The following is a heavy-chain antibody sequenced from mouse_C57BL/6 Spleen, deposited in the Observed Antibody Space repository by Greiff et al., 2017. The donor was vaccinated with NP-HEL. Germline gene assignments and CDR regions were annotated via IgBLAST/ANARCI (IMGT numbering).Heavy chain of an antibody. CDR3: ARLLITFDY. J-gene: IGHJ2*01. CDR2: INPSNGRT. Sequence: VQLQQSGAELVNPGASVNLSCKASGYTLTSYWMHWVKQRPGQGLEWIGEINPSNGRTNYNEKFKSKATLTVDKSSSTAYMRLSSPTPEDSAVYYVARLLITFDYWGQGTTLTVSS. V-gene: IGHV1S81*02. CDR1: GYTLTSYW. D-gene: IGHD2-1*01.